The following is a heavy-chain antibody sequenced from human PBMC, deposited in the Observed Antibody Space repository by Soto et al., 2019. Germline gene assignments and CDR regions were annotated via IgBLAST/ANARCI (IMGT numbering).Heavy chain of an antibody. CDR1: SGSISSDNW. CDR2: IYHSGST. V-gene: IGHV4-4*02. J-gene: IGHJ5*02. CDR3: ARDKDNWFDP. D-gene: IGHD2-15*01. Sequence: PSETLSLTCAVSSGSISSDNWWSWVRQPPGKGLEWIGEIYHSGSTSYNPSLNSRVTISIDKSKNQFFLNLRSVTAADTAVYYCARDKDNWFDPWGQGTLVTVSS.